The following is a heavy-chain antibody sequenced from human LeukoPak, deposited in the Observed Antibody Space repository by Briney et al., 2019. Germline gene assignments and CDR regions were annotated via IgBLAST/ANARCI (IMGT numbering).Heavy chain of an antibody. CDR3: ARGPPNWGFDS. D-gene: IGHD7-27*01. V-gene: IGHV1-8*01. J-gene: IGHJ4*02. CDR1: GYTFTSYD. Sequence: ASVKVSCKASGYTFTSYDLNWVRRATGQGLEWMGWMSPASGNTGYAQEFQGRVTMTRNTSVSTAYMELNSLRSEDTAVYYCARGPPNWGFDSWGQGTLVTVSS. CDR2: MSPASGNT.